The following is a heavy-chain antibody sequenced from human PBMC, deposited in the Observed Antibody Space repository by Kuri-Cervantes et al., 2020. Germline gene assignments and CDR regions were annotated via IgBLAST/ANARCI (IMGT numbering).Heavy chain of an antibody. D-gene: IGHD5-18*01. CDR1: GYTFTSYA. V-gene: IGHV1-3*01. J-gene: IGHJ4*02. CDR2: INAGNGNT. Sequence: ASVKVSCKASGYTFTSYAMHWVRQAPGQRLEWMGWINAGNGNTNYAQKLQGRVTMTRDTSTSTVYMELSSLRSEDTAVYYCASQPSDTAMVLDYWGQGILVTVSS. CDR3: ASQPSDTAMVLDY.